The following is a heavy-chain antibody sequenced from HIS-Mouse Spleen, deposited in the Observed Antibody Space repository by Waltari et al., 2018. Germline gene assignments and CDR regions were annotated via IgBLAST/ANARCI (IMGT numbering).Heavy chain of an antibody. CDR1: GFTFSSYW. V-gene: IGHV3-74*01. J-gene: IGHJ3*02. CDR2: INSDGSRT. Sequence: EVQLVESGGGLVQPGGSLRLSCAASGFTFSSYWMHWVRQAPGKGRVWVSRINSDGSRTRYADAVKGRFTISRDNAKNTLYLQMNSLRAEDTAVYYCARDLELDAFDIWGQGTMVTVSS. CDR3: ARDLELDAFDI. D-gene: IGHD1-1*01.